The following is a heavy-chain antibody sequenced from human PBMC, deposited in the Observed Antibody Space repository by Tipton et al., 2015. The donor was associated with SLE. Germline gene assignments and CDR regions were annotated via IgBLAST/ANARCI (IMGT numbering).Heavy chain of an antibody. J-gene: IGHJ6*03. D-gene: IGHD4-23*01. CDR1: GGSFSGYY. CDR3: ARGIGGPYYYYYMDV. Sequence: TLSLTCAVYGGSFSGYYWSWIRQPPGKGLEWIGEINHSGRTNYNPSLKSRVTISVDTSKNQFSLKVSSVTAADTAVYYCARGIGGPYYYYYMDVWGKGTTVTVSS. CDR2: INHSGRT. V-gene: IGHV4-34*01.